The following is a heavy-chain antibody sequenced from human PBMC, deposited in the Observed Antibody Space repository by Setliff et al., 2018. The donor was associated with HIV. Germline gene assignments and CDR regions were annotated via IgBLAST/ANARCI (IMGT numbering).Heavy chain of an antibody. V-gene: IGHV4-34*01. J-gene: IGHJ6*03. D-gene: IGHD3-22*01. CDR3: ARVRIGYYFQRPDYYYMDV. CDR2: INHSGST. Sequence: PSETLSLTCAVYGGSFSDYYWSWIRQPPGKGLEWIGEINHSGSTNYNPSLKSRVTISVDTSKNQFSLKLTSVTAADTAVYYCARVRIGYYFQRPDYYYMDVWGKGTTVTV. CDR1: GGSFSDYY.